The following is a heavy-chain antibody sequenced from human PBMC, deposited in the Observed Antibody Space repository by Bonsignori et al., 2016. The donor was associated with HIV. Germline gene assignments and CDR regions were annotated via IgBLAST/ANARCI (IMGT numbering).Heavy chain of an antibody. CDR3: AREGGSYGDYGGFDY. J-gene: IGHJ4*02. CDR2: ISYDGRNK. Sequence: GGSLRLSCAASGFTFSSYTMHWVRQAPGKGLEWVAVISYDGRNKYYADSVKGRFTISRDNSKNTLYLQMNSLRAEDTAVYFCAREGGSYGDYGGFDYWGQGTLVTVSS. CDR1: GFTFSSYT. D-gene: IGHD4-17*01. V-gene: IGHV3-30*04.